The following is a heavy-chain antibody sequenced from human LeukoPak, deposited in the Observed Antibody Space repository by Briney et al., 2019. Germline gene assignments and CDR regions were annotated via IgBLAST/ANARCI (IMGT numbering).Heavy chain of an antibody. CDR2: MSPNSGDT. Sequence: PWGSVKVSCKASGYTFTSYDFNWVRQATGQRPEWMGWMSPNSGDTGYAQKFQDRVTMTRNTSISTAYMELSSLRSDDTAVYYCARGPPNWGYDYWGPGTLVTVSS. D-gene: IGHD7-27*01. CDR1: GYTFTSYD. J-gene: IGHJ4*02. CDR3: ARGPPNWGYDY. V-gene: IGHV1-8*01.